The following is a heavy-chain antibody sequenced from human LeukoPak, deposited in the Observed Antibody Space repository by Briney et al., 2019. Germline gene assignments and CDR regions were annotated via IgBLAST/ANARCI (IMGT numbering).Heavy chain of an antibody. J-gene: IGHJ5*02. D-gene: IGHD6-19*01. CDR1: GYTFTSYY. V-gene: IGHV1-46*01. CDR3: ARDHNIAVAGSWFDP. CDR2: INPSGGST. Sequence: GASVKVSCKASGYTFTSYYMHWVRQAPGQGLEWMGIINPSGGSTSYAQKFQGRVTMTRDTSTSTVYMELSSLRSEDTAVYYCARDHNIAVAGSWFDPWAREPWSPSPQ.